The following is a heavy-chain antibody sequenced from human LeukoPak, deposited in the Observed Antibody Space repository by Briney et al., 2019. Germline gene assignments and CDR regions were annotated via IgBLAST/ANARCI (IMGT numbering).Heavy chain of an antibody. CDR2: INPNSGGT. V-gene: IGHV1-2*06. Sequence: ASVKVSCKASGYTFTGYYMHWVRQAPGQGLEWMGRINPNSGGTNYAQKFQGRVTMTRDTSISTAYMELSRLRSDDTAVYYCARDGRRRGSYSHGDYWGQGTLVTVSS. CDR1: GYTFTGYY. J-gene: IGHJ4*02. D-gene: IGHD1-26*01. CDR3: ARDGRRRGSYSHGDY.